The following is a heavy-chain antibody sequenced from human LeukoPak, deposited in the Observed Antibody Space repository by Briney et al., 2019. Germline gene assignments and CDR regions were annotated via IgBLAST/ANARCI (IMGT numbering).Heavy chain of an antibody. CDR3: AREVESASRGNWFDP. J-gene: IGHJ5*02. D-gene: IGHD3-10*01. CDR1: GYRFTGYY. Sequence: GASVKVSCKTSGYRFTGYYIYWVRQAPGQRPEWMGWINPNSGGTNYIQKFQGRVTMTRDTSISTAYMELHSLTSDDTAVYFCAREVESASRGNWFDPWGQGTLVIVSS. V-gene: IGHV1-2*02. CDR2: INPNSGGT.